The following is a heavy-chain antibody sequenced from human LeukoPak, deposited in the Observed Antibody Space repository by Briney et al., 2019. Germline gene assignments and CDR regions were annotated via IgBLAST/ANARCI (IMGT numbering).Heavy chain of an antibody. J-gene: IGHJ4*02. Sequence: SETLSLTCTVSGGSISSYYWSWIQQPPGKGLELIGCIYYSGSTNYNPSLKSRVTISIDTSKKQFSLKLTSVTAADTAVYYCAREQISMIRGFDNWGQGTLVTVSS. D-gene: IGHD3-10*01. V-gene: IGHV4-59*01. CDR1: GGSISSYY. CDR3: AREQISMIRGFDN. CDR2: IYYSGST.